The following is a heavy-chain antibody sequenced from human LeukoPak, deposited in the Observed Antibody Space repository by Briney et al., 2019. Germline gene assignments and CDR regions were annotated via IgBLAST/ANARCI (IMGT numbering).Heavy chain of an antibody. J-gene: IGHJ4*02. V-gene: IGHV3-23*01. CDR3: AEDLSSSGYYSTVDY. D-gene: IGHD3-22*01. CDR1: GFTFSSYA. CDR2: ISGSGGST. Sequence: QAGGSLRLSCAASGFTFSSYAMSWVRQAPGKGLEWVSAISGSGGSTYYADSVKGRFTISRDNSKNTLYLQMNSLRAEDTAVYYCAEDLSSSGYYSTVDYWGQGTLVTVSS.